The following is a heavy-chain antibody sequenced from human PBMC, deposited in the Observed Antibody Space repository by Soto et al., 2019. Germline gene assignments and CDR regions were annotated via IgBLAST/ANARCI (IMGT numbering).Heavy chain of an antibody. CDR2: IYSGGST. CDR3: ARDVTYYDFWSGYRYYYGMDV. CDR1: GFTVSSNY. Sequence: GGSLRLSCAASGFTVSSNYMSWVRQAPGRGLEWASVIYSGGSTYYADSVKGRFTISRDNSKNTLYLQMNSLRAEDTAVYYCARDVTYYDFWSGYRYYYGMDVWGQGTTVTVSS. D-gene: IGHD3-3*01. J-gene: IGHJ6*02. V-gene: IGHV3-53*01.